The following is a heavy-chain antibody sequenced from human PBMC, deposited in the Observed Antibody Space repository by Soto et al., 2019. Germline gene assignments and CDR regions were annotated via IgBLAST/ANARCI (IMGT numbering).Heavy chain of an antibody. Sequence: QVQLVQSGTEVKKPGSSVKVSCKASGDTFSFYTINWVRQAPGLGLEWVGRINPIVSMSNYAQKFQGRVSMNARMATIIAYMELWTLRSDLTAMYSWAASHSSGYRAFDYWGQGALIIVSS. CDR2: INPIVSMS. CDR3: AASHSSGYRAFDY. V-gene: IGHV1-69*02. J-gene: IGHJ4*02. D-gene: IGHD3-10*01. CDR1: GDTFSFYT.